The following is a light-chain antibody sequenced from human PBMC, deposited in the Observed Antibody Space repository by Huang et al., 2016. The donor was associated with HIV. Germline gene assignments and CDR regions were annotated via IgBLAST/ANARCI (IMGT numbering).Light chain of an antibody. CDR3: QHFDSSSWT. CDR2: GAS. V-gene: IGKV3-20*01. Sequence: EIVLTQSPGTLSLSPGDRAALSCRASQSISSAFLGWYQQKPGQTPRLLIYGASNRATGIPDRFSGSGSGTEFTLTISRLEPEDFAVYYCQHFDSSSWTFGPGTKVEIK. J-gene: IGKJ1*01. CDR1: QSISSAF.